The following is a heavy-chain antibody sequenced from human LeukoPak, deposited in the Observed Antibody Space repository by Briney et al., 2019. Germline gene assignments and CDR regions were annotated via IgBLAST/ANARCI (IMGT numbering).Heavy chain of an antibody. CDR2: ISWNSGSI. Sequence: GRSLRLSCAASGFTFDDYAMHWVRQAPGKGLEWVSGISWNSGSIGYADSVKGRFTISRGNAKNSLYLQMNSLRAEDTALYYCAKGHSSSWYRDSYDYWGQGTLVTVSS. V-gene: IGHV3-9*01. D-gene: IGHD6-13*01. CDR1: GFTFDDYA. CDR3: AKGHSSSWYRDSYDY. J-gene: IGHJ4*02.